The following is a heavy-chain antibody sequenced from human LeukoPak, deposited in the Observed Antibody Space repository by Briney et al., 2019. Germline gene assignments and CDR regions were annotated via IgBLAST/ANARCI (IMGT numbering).Heavy chain of an antibody. Sequence: GGSLRLSCAASGFTFSSYWMHWVRQAPGKGLVWVSRINSDGSSTTYADSVKGRFTISGDNAKNTLYLQMNSLRAEDTAVYYCACSTTYYYFDSWGQGTLVTVSS. J-gene: IGHJ4*02. CDR2: INSDGSST. V-gene: IGHV3-74*03. CDR1: GFTFSSYW. D-gene: IGHD2-2*01. CDR3: ACSTTYYYFDS.